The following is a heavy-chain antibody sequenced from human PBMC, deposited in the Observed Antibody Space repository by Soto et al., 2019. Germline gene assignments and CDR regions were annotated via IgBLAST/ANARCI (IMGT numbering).Heavy chain of an antibody. V-gene: IGHV3-30*18. CDR1: GFTFSSYG. Sequence: QVQLVESGGGVVQPGRSLRLSCAASGFTFSSYGMHWVRQAPGKGLEWVAVISYDGSNKYYADSVKGRFTISRDNSKNTLDLQMNSLRAEDTAVYYCAKVEGGTFDYWGQGTLVTVSS. CDR3: AKVEGGTFDY. J-gene: IGHJ4*02. D-gene: IGHD2-15*01. CDR2: ISYDGSNK.